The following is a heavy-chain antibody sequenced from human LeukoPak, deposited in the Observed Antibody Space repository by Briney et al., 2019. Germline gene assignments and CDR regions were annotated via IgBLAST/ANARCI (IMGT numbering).Heavy chain of an antibody. Sequence: SCKASGGTFSSYAMHWVRQAPGKGLEWVAFIRYDGSNKYYADSVKGRFTISRDNSKNTLYLQMNSLRAEDTAVYYCASKATEAFDIWGQGTMVTVSS. V-gene: IGHV3-30*02. CDR2: IRYDGSNK. D-gene: IGHD1-14*01. J-gene: IGHJ3*02. CDR3: ASKATEAFDI. CDR1: GGTFSSYA.